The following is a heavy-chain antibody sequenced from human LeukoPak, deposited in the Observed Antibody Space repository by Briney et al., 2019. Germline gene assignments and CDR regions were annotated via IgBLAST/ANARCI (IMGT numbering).Heavy chain of an antibody. D-gene: IGHD3-10*02. Sequence: SETLSLTCTVSGGSISSYYWSWIRQPPGKGLEWIGYIYYSGSTNYNPSLKSRVTISVDTSKNQFSLKLSSVTAADTAVYYCARVMLDYYYYMDVWGKGTTVTVS. CDR1: GGSISSYY. CDR2: IYYSGST. CDR3: ARVMLDYYYYMDV. V-gene: IGHV4-59*01. J-gene: IGHJ6*03.